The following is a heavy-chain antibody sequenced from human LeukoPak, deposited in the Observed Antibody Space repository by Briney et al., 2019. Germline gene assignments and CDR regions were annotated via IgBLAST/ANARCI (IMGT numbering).Heavy chain of an antibody. CDR2: IIPILGIA. V-gene: IGHV1-69*04. CDR1: GYTFTSYG. CDR3: AREINNWFDP. Sequence: SVKVSCKASGYTFTSYGISWVRQAPGQGLEWMGRIIPILGIANYAQKFQGRVTITADKSTSTAYMELSSLRSEDTAVYYCAREINNWFDPWGQGTLVTVSS. J-gene: IGHJ5*02.